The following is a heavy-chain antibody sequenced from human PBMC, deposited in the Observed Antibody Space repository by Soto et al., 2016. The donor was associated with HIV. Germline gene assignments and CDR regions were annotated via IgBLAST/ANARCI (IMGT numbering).Heavy chain of an antibody. CDR3: ARVRHIKINNDFNWEHYRFFDS. D-gene: IGHD3-16*01. V-gene: IGHV4-34*02. CDR2: IDYSGTT. Sequence: QVRLQQWGAGLLRPSGTLSLTCAVYGGSFSKNYWNWIRQSPEKGLEWIGQIDYSGTTSYSPSLGSRLALSLDKSKNQFSLKMTSLTAADTAIYYCARVRHIKINNDFNWEHYRFFDSWGQGTLVTVSS. J-gene: IGHJ4*02. CDR1: GGSFSKNY.